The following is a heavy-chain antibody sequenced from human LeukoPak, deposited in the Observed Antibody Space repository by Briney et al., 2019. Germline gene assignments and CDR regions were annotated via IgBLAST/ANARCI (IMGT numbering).Heavy chain of an antibody. CDR3: ARDPHGQGIDS. J-gene: IGHJ4*02. V-gene: IGHV3-23*01. Sequence: AGGSLRLSCAASGFTFSNCGMSWVRQAPGKGLEWVSSISGSEGRAFYADSVKGRFTISRDTSKSTLYLQINSLRAEDTAVYYCARDPHGQGIDSWGQGTLVTVSS. CDR1: GFTFSNCG. D-gene: IGHD2-8*01. CDR2: ISGSEGRA.